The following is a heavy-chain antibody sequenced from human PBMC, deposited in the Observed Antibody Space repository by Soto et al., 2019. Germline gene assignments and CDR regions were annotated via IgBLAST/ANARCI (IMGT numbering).Heavy chain of an antibody. Sequence: PVGSLRLSCAASGVTFGDYWMHWVRQAPGKGPEWVSRMTSDGRTIQYADSVKGRFTASRDNAKSTLYLQMNSLRAEDTAVYYSATYKGAYWVLRPRVSVS. D-gene: IGHD1-1*01. V-gene: IGHV3-74*01. CDR3: ATYKGAY. J-gene: IGHJ4*02. CDR1: GVTFGDYW. CDR2: MTSDGRTI.